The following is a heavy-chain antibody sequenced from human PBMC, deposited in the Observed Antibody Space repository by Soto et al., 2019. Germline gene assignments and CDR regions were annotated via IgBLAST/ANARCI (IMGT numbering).Heavy chain of an antibody. Sequence: TLSLTCTVSGGSVSSGSYYWSWIRQPPGKGLEWIGYIYYSGSTNYNPSLKSRVTISVDTSKNQFSLKLSSVTAADTAVYYCARGPYYDFWSGYYWEYYGMDVWGQGTTVTVSS. CDR2: IYYSGST. CDR1: GGSVSSGSYY. D-gene: IGHD3-3*01. V-gene: IGHV4-61*01. J-gene: IGHJ6*02. CDR3: ARGPYYDFWSGYYWEYYGMDV.